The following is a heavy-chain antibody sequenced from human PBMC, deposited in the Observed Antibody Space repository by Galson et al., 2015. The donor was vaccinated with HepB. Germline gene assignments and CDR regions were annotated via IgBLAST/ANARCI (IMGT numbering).Heavy chain of an antibody. J-gene: IGHJ4*02. V-gene: IGHV3-7*03. CDR1: GFTFSAYW. D-gene: IGHD3-16*01. CDR2: VNLDGSEM. CDR3: AREVMIRTLAHKTPDY. Sequence: SLRLSCAASGFTFSAYWMSWVRQVPGKGLEWVADVNLDGSEMSYADSVKGRFTISRDNAERSLSLHMYSLRAEDTAVYYCAREVMIRTLAHKTPDYWGQGTLVTVSS.